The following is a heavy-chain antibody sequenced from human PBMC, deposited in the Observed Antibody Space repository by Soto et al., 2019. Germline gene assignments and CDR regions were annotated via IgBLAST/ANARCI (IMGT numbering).Heavy chain of an antibody. D-gene: IGHD6-13*01. V-gene: IGHV3-21*01. Sequence: SCAASGFTFNNYNMNWVRQAPGKGLEWVSSISTTGAYIQYADSVKGRFTISRDNAKNSLYLQMNSLRAEDTAVYYCARDSSSWSIWFDPWGQGTLVTVSS. CDR3: ARDSSSWSIWFDP. CDR2: ISTTGAYI. CDR1: GFTFNNYN. J-gene: IGHJ5*02.